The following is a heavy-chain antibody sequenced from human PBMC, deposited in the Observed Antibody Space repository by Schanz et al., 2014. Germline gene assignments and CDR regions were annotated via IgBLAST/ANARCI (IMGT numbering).Heavy chain of an antibody. V-gene: IGHV3-30*02. J-gene: IGHJ4*02. Sequence: VQLVESGGGVVQPGGSLRLSCAASGFTFSSYGMHWVRQAPGKGLEWVTFIRFDGSDKYYADSVKGRFTISRDNPKNSLCLQMNSLRAEDTALYYCARVLGGDEGLDQWGQGTLVTVSS. D-gene: IGHD4-17*01. CDR2: IRFDGSDK. CDR1: GFTFSSYG. CDR3: ARVLGGDEGLDQ.